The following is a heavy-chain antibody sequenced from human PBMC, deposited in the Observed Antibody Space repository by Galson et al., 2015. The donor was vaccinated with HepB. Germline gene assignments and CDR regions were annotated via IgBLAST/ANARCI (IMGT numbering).Heavy chain of an antibody. CDR3: ARGVKQWLPNDLFDL. V-gene: IGHV3-30*03. J-gene: IGHJ3*01. D-gene: IGHD6-19*01. Sequence: SLRLSCAASGFTFSTYGMHWVRQAPGKGLEWVAVIGYDGNNKYYADSVKGRFTISRDNSKNTLYLQMNSLRIEDTAVYYCARGVKQWLPNDLFDLWGQGTMVTISS. CDR1: GFTFSTYG. CDR2: IGYDGNNK.